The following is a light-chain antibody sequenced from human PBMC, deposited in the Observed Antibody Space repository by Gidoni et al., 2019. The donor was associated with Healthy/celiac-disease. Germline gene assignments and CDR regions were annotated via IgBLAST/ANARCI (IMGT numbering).Light chain of an antibody. Sequence: EIVLTQSPGTLSLSPGERATLSCRASQSVSSYLAWYQQKPGQAPSRLIYDASNRATGIPARVSGSGSGTDFTLTISSLEPEDFAVYYCQQRSNWPLITFGQXTRLESK. CDR3: QQRSNWPLIT. CDR1: QSVSSY. J-gene: IGKJ5*01. V-gene: IGKV3-11*01. CDR2: DAS.